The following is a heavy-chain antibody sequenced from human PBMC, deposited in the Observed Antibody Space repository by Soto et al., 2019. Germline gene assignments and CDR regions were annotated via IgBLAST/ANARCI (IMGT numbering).Heavy chain of an antibody. CDR2: ISSSSSYI. Sequence: GGSLRLSRAASGFTFSSYNMNWVRQAPGKGLEWVSSISSSSSYIYYADSVKGRFTISRDNAKNSLYLQMNSLRAEDTAVYYCARDYVGAYCSSTSCYSDYYYGMDVWGQGTTVTVSS. CDR1: GFTFSSYN. V-gene: IGHV3-21*01. CDR3: ARDYVGAYCSSTSCYSDYYYGMDV. J-gene: IGHJ6*02. D-gene: IGHD2-2*01.